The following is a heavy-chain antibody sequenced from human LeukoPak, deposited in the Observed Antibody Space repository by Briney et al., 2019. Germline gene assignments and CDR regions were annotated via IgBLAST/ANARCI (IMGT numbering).Heavy chain of an antibody. V-gene: IGHV3-30*02. Sequence: GGSLRLSCAASGFTFSIYGMDWVRQAPGKGLEWVAFIRYDGGNKYYADSVKGRFTISRDNSKNTLYLQMNSLRTEDTAVYYCAKGGNGYSYGYFDYWGQGTLVTLSA. CDR1: GFTFSIYG. CDR3: AKGGNGYSYGYFDY. CDR2: IRYDGGNK. D-gene: IGHD5-18*01. J-gene: IGHJ4*02.